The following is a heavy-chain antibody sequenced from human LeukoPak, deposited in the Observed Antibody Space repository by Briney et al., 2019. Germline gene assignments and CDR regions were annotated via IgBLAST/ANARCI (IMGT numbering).Heavy chain of an antibody. CDR2: MNPNSGNT. Sequence: GASVKVSRKASGYTFTIYDNNWVRQAPGQGLELMGWMNPNSGNTGYAQKFQGRFTMTRNTSISTAYMQLSSLRSEDTAVYYCASCSEYSSSCSSCCNWFDPWGQGTLVTVSS. J-gene: IGHJ5*02. D-gene: IGHD6-13*01. CDR1: GYTFTIYD. V-gene: IGHV1-8*01. CDR3: ASCSEYSSSCSSCCNWFDP.